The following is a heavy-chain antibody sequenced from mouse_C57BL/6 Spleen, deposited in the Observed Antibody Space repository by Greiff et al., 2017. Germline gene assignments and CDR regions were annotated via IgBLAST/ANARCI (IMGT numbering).Heavy chain of an antibody. V-gene: IGHV1-22*01. CDR3: LYLLWLRRGAPLDY. CDR1: GYTFTDYN. Sequence: EVQLQQSGPELVKPGASVKMSCKASGYTFTDYNMHWVKQSHGKSLEWIGYINPNNGGTSYNQKFKGKATLTVNKSSSTAYMELRSLTSEDSAVYYCLYLLWLRRGAPLDYWGQGTTLTVSS. D-gene: IGHD2-2*01. CDR2: INPNNGGT. J-gene: IGHJ2*01.